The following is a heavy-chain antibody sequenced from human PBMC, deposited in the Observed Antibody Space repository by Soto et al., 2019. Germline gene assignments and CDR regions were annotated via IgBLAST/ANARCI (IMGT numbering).Heavy chain of an antibody. D-gene: IGHD6-19*01. J-gene: IGHJ3*02. V-gene: IGHV3-30-3*01. CDR3: ARSLSSGWYAAFDI. CDR2: ISYDGSNK. Sequence: VGSLRLSCAASGFTFSSYAMHWVRQAPGKGLEWVAVISYDGSNKYYADSVKGRFTISRDNSKNTLYLQMNSLRAEDTAVYYCARSLSSGWYAAFDIWGQGTMVTVSS. CDR1: GFTFSSYA.